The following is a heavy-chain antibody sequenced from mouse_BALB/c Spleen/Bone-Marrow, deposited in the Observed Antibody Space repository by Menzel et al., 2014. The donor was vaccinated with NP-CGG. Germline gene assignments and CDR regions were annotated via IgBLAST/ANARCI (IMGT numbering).Heavy chain of an antibody. CDR2: IHPNSANT. D-gene: IGHD2-14*01. CDR1: GYTFTSSW. CDR3: ARRHRDACYFDY. J-gene: IGHJ2*01. Sequence: VKLKESGSVLVRPGASVKLSCKTSGYTFTSSWMHWAKQRPGQGLEWIGEIHPNSANTNYNEKFKGKATLTVDTSFSTAYVDRSSLTSEDSAVYYCARRHRDACYFDYWGQGTTLTVSS. V-gene: IGHV1S130*01.